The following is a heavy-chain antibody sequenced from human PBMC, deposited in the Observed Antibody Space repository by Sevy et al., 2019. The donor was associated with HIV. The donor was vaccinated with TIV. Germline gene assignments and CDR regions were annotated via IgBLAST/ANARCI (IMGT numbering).Heavy chain of an antibody. CDR3: ARGEFASSSPLGY. D-gene: IGHD6-6*01. V-gene: IGHV1-2*02. CDR1: GYTFTGYY. CDR2: INPNSGGT. Sequence: PSVKVSCKASGYTFTGYYMHWVRQAPGQGLEWMGWINPNSGGTNYAQKFQGRVTMTRDTSISTAYMELSRLRSDDTAVYYCARGEFASSSPLGYWGQGTLVTVSS. J-gene: IGHJ4*02.